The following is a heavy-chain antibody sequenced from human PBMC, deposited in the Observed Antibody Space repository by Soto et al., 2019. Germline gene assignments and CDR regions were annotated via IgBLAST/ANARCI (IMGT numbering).Heavy chain of an antibody. CDR1: GYSFTSYW. D-gene: IGHD6-19*01. CDR2: XYPGDSDT. Sequence: EVQLVQSGAEVKKPGESLKISCKGSGYSFTSYWIGWVRQMPGXGLEXMGIXYPGDSDTRYSPSFQGQVTISADKSISTAYLQWSSLKASDTAMYYCATEYTVAGPRRNAFDIWGQGTMVTVSS. CDR3: ATEYTVAGPRRNAFDI. J-gene: IGHJ3*02. V-gene: IGHV5-51*01.